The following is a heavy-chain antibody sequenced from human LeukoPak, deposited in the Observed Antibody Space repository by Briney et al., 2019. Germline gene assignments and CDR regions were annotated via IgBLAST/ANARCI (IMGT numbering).Heavy chain of an antibody. Sequence: SETLSLTCTVSGGPISGSSYYWGWIRQPPGKGLEWIGSIYYSGSTNYNPSLKSRVSISVDTSKNQFSLKLSSVTAADTAVYYCARAYYYDSSGYYPGAFDIWGQGTLVTVSS. D-gene: IGHD3-22*01. J-gene: IGHJ3*02. CDR2: IYYSGST. CDR3: ARAYYYDSSGYYPGAFDI. CDR1: GGPISGSSYY. V-gene: IGHV4-39*07.